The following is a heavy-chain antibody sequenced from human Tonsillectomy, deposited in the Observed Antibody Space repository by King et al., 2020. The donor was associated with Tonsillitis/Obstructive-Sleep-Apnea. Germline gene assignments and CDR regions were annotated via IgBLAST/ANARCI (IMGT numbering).Heavy chain of an antibody. Sequence: VQLVESGGGLVQPGGSLRLSCAASGFTFRSYAMSWVRQSPGKGLEGVSVIGSSGGGSYYADSVKVRFTVSRDDSKNTVYLQMNSLRAEDTAVYYCAKDGHGKDYYYYMDVWGKGTTVTVFS. CDR1: GFTFRSYA. J-gene: IGHJ6*03. D-gene: IGHD1-14*01. CDR2: IGSSGGGS. V-gene: IGHV3-23*04. CDR3: AKDGHGKDYYYYMDV.